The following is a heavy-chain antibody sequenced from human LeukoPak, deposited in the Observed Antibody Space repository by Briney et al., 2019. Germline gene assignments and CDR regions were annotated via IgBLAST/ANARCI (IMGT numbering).Heavy chain of an antibody. CDR1: GDSLSSYY. D-gene: IGHD6-13*01. CDR3: ARVTGYRIEDYFDY. J-gene: IGHJ4*02. Sequence: SETLARTCTVSGDSLSSYYWSWIRQPPGKGLEWIGYIYYSGSTNYNPSLKSRVTISVETSKNEFSLKLRSVTAADTAVYYCARVTGYRIEDYFDYWGQGTLVTVSS. V-gene: IGHV4-59*01. CDR2: IYYSGST.